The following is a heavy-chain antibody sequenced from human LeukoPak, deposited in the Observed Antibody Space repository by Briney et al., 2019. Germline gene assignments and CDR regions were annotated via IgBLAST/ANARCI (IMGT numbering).Heavy chain of an antibody. J-gene: IGHJ4*02. CDR3: ARASSSYLFDY. CDR2: ISSSSSYI. CDR1: GFTFSSYS. V-gene: IGHV3-21*01. D-gene: IGHD6-6*01. Sequence: GGSLRLSCAASGFTFSSYSMNWVRQAPGKGLGWVSSISSSSSYIYYADSVKGRFTISRDNAKNSLYLQMNSLRAEDTAVYYCARASSSYLFDYWGQGTLVTVSS.